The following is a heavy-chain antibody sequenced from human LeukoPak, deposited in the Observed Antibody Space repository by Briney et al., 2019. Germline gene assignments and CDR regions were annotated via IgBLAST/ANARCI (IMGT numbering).Heavy chain of an antibody. D-gene: IGHD6-19*01. CDR1: GGSISIYY. J-gene: IGHJ4*02. CDR3: ARDLDTSGWCNFDY. V-gene: IGHV4-4*07. CDR2: IYSGGST. Sequence: NPSETLSLTCTVSGGSISIYYWSWIRQPAGKGLEWIGRIYSGGSTNYNPSLKSRVTMSVDTSKNQFSLKPTFVTAADTAVYYCARDLDTSGWCNFDYWGQGALVTVSS.